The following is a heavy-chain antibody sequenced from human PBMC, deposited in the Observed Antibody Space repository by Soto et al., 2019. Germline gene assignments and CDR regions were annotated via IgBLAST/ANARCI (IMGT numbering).Heavy chain of an antibody. CDR2: ISAYNGNT. V-gene: IGHV1-18*01. CDR3: ARDKYYDSSGLNWLDP. D-gene: IGHD3-22*01. J-gene: IGHJ5*02. CDR1: GYTFTSYG. Sequence: VKVSCKASGYTFTSYGISWVRQAPGQGLEWMGWISAYNGNTNYAQKLQGRVTMTTDTSTSTAYMELRSLRSDDTAVYYCARDKYYDSSGLNWLDPWGQGTLVTVSS.